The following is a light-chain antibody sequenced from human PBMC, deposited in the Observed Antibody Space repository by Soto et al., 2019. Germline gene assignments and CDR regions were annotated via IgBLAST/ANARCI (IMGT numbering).Light chain of an antibody. CDR1: QGISHY. Sequence: DIQITQSPSSLSASVGDRVTITCRATQGISHYLAWYQQRPGRAPKLLIYAASTLHSGVPSRFSGSGSGTDFTLTISSLQPEDVGTYYCQKYDNGPFTFGPGTKVDLK. CDR3: QKYDNGPFT. V-gene: IGKV1-27*01. CDR2: AAS. J-gene: IGKJ3*01.